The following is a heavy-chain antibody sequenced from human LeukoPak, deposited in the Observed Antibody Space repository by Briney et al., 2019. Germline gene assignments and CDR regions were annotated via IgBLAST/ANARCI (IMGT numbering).Heavy chain of an antibody. D-gene: IGHD6-13*01. J-gene: IGHJ4*02. V-gene: IGHV3-66*01. CDR1: GFTVSSNY. CDR3: ASDHSNSWYPYYFDY. CDR2: IYSGGTT. Sequence: GGSLRLSCAASGFTVSSNYMSWVRQAPGKGPEWVSVIYSGGTTYYADSVKGRFTISRDNSQNTLYLQMNSLRAEDTAVYYCASDHSNSWYPYYFDYWGQGTLVTVSS.